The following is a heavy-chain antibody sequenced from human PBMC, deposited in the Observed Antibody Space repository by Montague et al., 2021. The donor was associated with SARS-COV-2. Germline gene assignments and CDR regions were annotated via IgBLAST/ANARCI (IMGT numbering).Heavy chain of an antibody. CDR3: ATLSRRTAAGTRDYFGLDA. J-gene: IGHJ6*02. D-gene: IGHD6-13*01. Sequence: SETLSLTCRVSGDSISTSTWWTWVRQTPGKGLEWIGEIFHSGTIXYNPSLKSRVSISVDKSNNQFSLRLSSLIAADTAVYYCATLSRRTAAGTRDYFGLDAGGQGTTGAVSS. V-gene: IGHV4-4*02. CDR2: IFHSGTI. CDR1: GDSISTSTW.